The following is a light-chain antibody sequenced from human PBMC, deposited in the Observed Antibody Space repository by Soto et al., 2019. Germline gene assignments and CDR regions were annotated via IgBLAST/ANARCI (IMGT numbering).Light chain of an antibody. J-gene: IGKJ2*01. CDR1: RSFASSY. Sequence: EIVLTQSPDTLSLSPGERAALSCKASRSFASSYLAWYQQRPGQAPRLLIYAASIRASGIPDRFSGSGSGTDFTLNISRLEPEDSAVYYCQQYGPSPPYTFGQGTKLEIK. V-gene: IGKV3-20*01. CDR2: AAS. CDR3: QQYGPSPPYT.